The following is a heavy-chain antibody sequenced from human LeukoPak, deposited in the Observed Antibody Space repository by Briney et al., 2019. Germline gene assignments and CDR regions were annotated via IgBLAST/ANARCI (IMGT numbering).Heavy chain of an antibody. V-gene: IGHV3-13*01. CDR3: ASSPAYSSSWYAIDN. D-gene: IGHD6-13*01. CDR2: IGTAGDT. J-gene: IGHJ4*02. Sequence: GGYLRLYCAASGFTFSNYDMHWVRQAAGKGLEWVSGIGTAGDTYYPASVKGRFTISRENAKNSLYLQMNSLSAGDTAVYYCASSPAYSSSWYAIDNWGQGTLVTVSS. CDR1: GFTFSNYD.